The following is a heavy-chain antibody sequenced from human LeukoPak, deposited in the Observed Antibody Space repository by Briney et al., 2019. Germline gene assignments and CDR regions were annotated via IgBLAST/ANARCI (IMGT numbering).Heavy chain of an antibody. J-gene: IGHJ6*03. V-gene: IGHV4-59*01. CDR1: GGSISSYY. CDR3: ARDPDYGGGMDV. Sequence: SETLSLTCTVSGGSISSYYWSWIRQPPGKGLEWIGYIYYSGSTNYNPSLKSRVTISVDTSKNQFSLKLSSVTAAGTAVYYCARDPDYGGGMDVWGKGTTVTVSS. CDR2: IYYSGST. D-gene: IGHD4-23*01.